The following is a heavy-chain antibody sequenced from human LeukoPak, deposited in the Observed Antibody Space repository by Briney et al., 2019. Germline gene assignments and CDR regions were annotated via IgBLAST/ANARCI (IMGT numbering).Heavy chain of an antibody. V-gene: IGHV1-46*01. D-gene: IGHD6-13*01. CDR2: INPSGGST. J-gene: IGHJ5*02. CDR3: ARVRGTSSWSFNWFDP. Sequence: ASAKVSCKASGYTFTSYYMHWVRQAPGQGLEWMGIINPSGGSTTYAPQFQGRVTMTRDTSTSTVYMELRSLRSEDTAVYYCARVRGTSSWSFNWFDPWGQGTLVTVSS. CDR1: GYTFTSYY.